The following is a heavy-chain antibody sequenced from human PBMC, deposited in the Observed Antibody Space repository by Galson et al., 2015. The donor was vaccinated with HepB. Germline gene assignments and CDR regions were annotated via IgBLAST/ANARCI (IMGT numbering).Heavy chain of an antibody. V-gene: IGHV5-51*01. CDR1: GYNFTKYW. J-gene: IGHJ5*01. D-gene: IGHD5-12*01. CDR2: IYPGDSDT. CDR3: ARHETGYDLFHPCDS. Sequence: QSGAEVKKPGESLKISCKGSGYNFTKYWIGWVRQMPGKGLEWMGIIYPGDSDTRYSPSFQGQVTISADKSISTAYLQWSSLKASDTAMYYCARHETGYDLFHPCDSWGQGTLVTVSS.